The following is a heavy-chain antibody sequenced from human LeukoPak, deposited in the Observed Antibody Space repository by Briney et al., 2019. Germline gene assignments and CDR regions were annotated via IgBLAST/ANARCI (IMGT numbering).Heavy chain of an antibody. CDR1: GGSISSSSYY. Sequence: SETLSLTCTVSGGSISSSSYYWGWIRQPPGKGLEWIGSIYYSGSTYYNPSLKSRVTISVDTSKNQLSLKLSSVTAADTAVYYCARDLGYSSGWYEEDYWGQGTLVTVSS. J-gene: IGHJ4*02. D-gene: IGHD6-19*01. CDR3: ARDLGYSSGWYEEDY. V-gene: IGHV4-39*07. CDR2: IYYSGST.